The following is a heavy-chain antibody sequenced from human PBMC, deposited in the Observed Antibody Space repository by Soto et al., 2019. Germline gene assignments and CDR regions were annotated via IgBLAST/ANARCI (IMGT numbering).Heavy chain of an antibody. D-gene: IGHD1-7*01. V-gene: IGHV3-30*18. Sequence: QVQLVESGGGVVQPGRSLRLSCAASGFTFSSDGMHWVRQAPGKGLEWVAVISYDGSYQYYVDSVKGRFTISRDNPKNTLYLEMNSLRAEDTAVYYCAKDEISKTIRGDAFNFWGQGTMVTVSS. CDR3: AKDEISKTIRGDAFNF. CDR1: GFTFSSDG. CDR2: ISYDGSYQ. J-gene: IGHJ3*01.